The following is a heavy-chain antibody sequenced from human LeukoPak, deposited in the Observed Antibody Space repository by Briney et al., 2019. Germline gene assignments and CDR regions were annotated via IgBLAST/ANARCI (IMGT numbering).Heavy chain of an antibody. Sequence: GGSLRLSCAASGFTFSDYYMSWIRQAPGKGLEWVSYISSSGSTIYYADSVKGRFTISRDNAKNSLYLQMNSLRAEDTAGYYCARLGYDSSGYYYVYWFDPWGQGTLVTVSS. D-gene: IGHD3-22*01. CDR1: GFTFSDYY. CDR2: ISSSGSTI. V-gene: IGHV3-11*04. CDR3: ARLGYDSSGYYYVYWFDP. J-gene: IGHJ5*02.